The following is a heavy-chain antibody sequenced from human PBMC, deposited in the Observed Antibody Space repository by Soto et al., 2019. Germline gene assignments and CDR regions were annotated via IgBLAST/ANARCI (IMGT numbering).Heavy chain of an antibody. V-gene: IGHV4-59*01. CDR1: GGSISVYY. Sequence: SETLSLTCTISGGSISVYYWSWIRQSPGQGLEWIGYIYDSGSPYYNPSLKTRVTISADTSKNQISLRLTSATAADTAVYFCARGVGSSPPRYWGRGTLVTVSS. CDR2: IYDSGSP. D-gene: IGHD3-9*01. J-gene: IGHJ4*02. CDR3: ARGVGSSPPRY.